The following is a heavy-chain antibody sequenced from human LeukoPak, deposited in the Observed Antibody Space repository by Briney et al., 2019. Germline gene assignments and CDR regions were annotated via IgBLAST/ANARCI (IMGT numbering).Heavy chain of an antibody. CDR3: ATEGTIFGVVTPS. D-gene: IGHD3-3*01. Sequence: GSLRLSCAASGFTFSNYNMNWVRQAPGKGLEWVSYISSSGSTIYYADSVKGRFTISRDNAKNSLYLQVNSLRAEDTAVYYCATEGTIFGVVTPSWGQGTLVTVSS. V-gene: IGHV3-48*01. CDR2: ISSSGSTI. J-gene: IGHJ5*02. CDR1: GFTFSNYN.